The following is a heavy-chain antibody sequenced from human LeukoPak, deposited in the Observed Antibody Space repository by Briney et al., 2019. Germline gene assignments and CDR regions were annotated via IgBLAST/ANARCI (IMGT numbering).Heavy chain of an antibody. V-gene: IGHV1-8*01. J-gene: IGHJ6*03. CDR1: EYTFTSYD. Sequence: GASVKVSCKASEYTFTSYDINWVRQATGQGLEWMGRMNPNSGNTVYAQKFQGRVTMTRDTSISTAYMELSRLRSDDTAVYYCARDPKGPDYYYYYMDVWGKGTTVTVSS. CDR3: ARDPKGPDYYYYYMDV. CDR2: MNPNSGNT.